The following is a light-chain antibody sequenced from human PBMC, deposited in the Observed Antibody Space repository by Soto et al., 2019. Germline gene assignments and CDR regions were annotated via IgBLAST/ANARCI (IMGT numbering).Light chain of an antibody. Sequence: IVLTQSPGTLSLSPGERATLSCRASQSVSASHLAWYQQKPGQAPRLLLYGASTRATGIPDRFSGSGSGTDFTLTITRVEPEDFAVFYCQHYGSSPLTFGGGTKVESK. CDR1: QSVSASH. V-gene: IGKV3-20*01. CDR3: QHYGSSPLT. J-gene: IGKJ4*01. CDR2: GAS.